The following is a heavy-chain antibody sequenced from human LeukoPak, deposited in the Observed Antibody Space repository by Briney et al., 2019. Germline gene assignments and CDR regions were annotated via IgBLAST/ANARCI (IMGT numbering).Heavy chain of an antibody. J-gene: IGHJ4*02. Sequence: PGGTLRLSCAASGFIFSSYGMSWVRQAPGGGLEWGGRVRNKAGHTRNKANTYVTEYAASVKGRFTISRDDSRNSLYLQMNSLKTEDTAVYYCSRAGDYDQYYFDYWGQGTLVTVSS. V-gene: IGHV3-72*01. CDR1: GFIFSSYG. CDR2: VRNKAGHTRNKANTYVT. D-gene: IGHD4-17*01. CDR3: SRAGDYDQYYFDY.